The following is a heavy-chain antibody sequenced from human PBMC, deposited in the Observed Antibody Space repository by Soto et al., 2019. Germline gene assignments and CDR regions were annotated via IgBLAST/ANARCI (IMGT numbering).Heavy chain of an antibody. CDR2: INPNGGST. J-gene: IGHJ5*02. D-gene: IGHD3-16*02. CDR1: ADTTASYY. Sequence: XPVKLFCDAPADTTASYYIHWVRHDPRHGLEWMGIINPNGGSTRVAQTFQSRNTITTDTSTSTVYMELRSLRSEDTAVYYCARLSGGVFGIIIAGSDWLAPWGQGSLVTVSS. CDR3: ARLSGGVFGIIIAGSDWLAP. V-gene: IGHV1-46*01.